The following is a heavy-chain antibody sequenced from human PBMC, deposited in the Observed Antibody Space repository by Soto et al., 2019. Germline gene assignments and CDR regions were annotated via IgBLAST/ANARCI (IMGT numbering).Heavy chain of an antibody. CDR3: ARTVGAAYYFDF. J-gene: IGHJ4*02. CDR2: VYMSGST. V-gene: IGHV4-4*07. D-gene: IGHD1-26*01. Sequence: QVQLQESGPGLVKPSETLSLTCTVSGDSMTKYYLSWIRQPAGKGLEWIGRVYMSGSTNYNPSRKSRVTMSIDTSNNHFSLDLKSVTAADTAVYYCARTVGAAYYFDFWGQGALVTVSS. CDR1: GDSMTKYY.